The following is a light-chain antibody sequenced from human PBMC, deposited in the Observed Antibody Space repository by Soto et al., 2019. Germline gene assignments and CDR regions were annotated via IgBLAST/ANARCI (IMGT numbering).Light chain of an antibody. CDR1: QSVLYRSNNKNY. CDR2: WAS. J-gene: IGKJ5*01. Sequence: DIVMTKYPDYLPVSLGDRATINSNSTQSVLYRSNNKNYLAWYQQKPGQPPKLLIYWASTRESGVPDRFSGSGSGTDFTLTIRRLQSEDFAVCYCQQYNNWPPVINVGKGKRLEIK. CDR3: QQYNNWPPVIN. V-gene: IGKV4-1*01.